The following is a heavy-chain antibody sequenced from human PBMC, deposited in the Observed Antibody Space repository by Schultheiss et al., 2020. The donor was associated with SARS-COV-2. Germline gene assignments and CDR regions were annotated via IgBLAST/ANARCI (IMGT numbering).Heavy chain of an antibody. V-gene: IGHV5-51*01. CDR2: IYPGDSDT. Sequence: GESLKISCKGSGYSFTSYWIGWVRQMPGKGLEWMGIIYPGDSDTKYSPSFQGQVTISADKSISTAYLQWSSLKASDTAMYYCARRRGITIDYYGMDVWGQGTTVTVSS. CDR3: ARRRGITIDYYGMDV. J-gene: IGHJ6*02. CDR1: GYSFTSYW. D-gene: IGHD3-3*01.